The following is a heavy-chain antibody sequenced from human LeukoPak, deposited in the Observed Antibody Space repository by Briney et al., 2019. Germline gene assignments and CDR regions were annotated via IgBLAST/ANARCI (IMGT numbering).Heavy chain of an antibody. CDR3: ATGEMATMLDY. Sequence: GGSLRLSCAASGFSFSDAWMNWVRQAPGKGLEWVSAISASGGTTHYADSVKGRFTISRDNSKNTLYLQMNSLRAEDTAVYYCATGEMATMLDYWGQGTLVTVSS. V-gene: IGHV3-23*01. J-gene: IGHJ4*02. D-gene: IGHD5-24*01. CDR1: GFSFSDAW. CDR2: ISASGGTT.